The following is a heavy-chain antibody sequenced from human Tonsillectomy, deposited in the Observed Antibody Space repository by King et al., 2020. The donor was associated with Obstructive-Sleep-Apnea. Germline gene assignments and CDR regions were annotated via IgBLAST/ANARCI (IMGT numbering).Heavy chain of an antibody. CDR3: ARGIREAAASLGY. Sequence: EAQLVQSGGGLVQPGGSLRLSCAASGFTFSSYWMSCGRQAPGKGLEMGANIKQDGREIYYVDSVKGRFTISRDNAKNSLYLQMNSLRAEDTAVYYCARGIREAAASLGYWGQGTLVTVSS. J-gene: IGHJ4*02. CDR2: IKQDGREI. V-gene: IGHV3-7*03. D-gene: IGHD6-13*01. CDR1: GFTFSSYW.